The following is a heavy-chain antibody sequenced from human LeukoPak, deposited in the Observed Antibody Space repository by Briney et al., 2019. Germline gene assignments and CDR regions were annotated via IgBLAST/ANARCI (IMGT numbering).Heavy chain of an antibody. V-gene: IGHV3-33*01. CDR2: IWYDGSNK. J-gene: IGHJ4*02. CDR1: GFTFSSYG. CDR3: ARVNAMQLWLTREYYFDY. D-gene: IGHD5-18*01. Sequence: GGSLRLSCAASGFTFSSYGMHWVRQAPGKGLEWVAVIWYDGSNKYYADSVKGRFTISRDNSKNTLYLQMNSLRAEDTAVYYCARVNAMQLWLTREYYFDYWGQGTLVTVSS.